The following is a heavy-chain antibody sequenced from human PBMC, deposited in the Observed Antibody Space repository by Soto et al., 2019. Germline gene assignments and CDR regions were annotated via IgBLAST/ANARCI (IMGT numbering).Heavy chain of an antibody. J-gene: IGHJ2*01. CDR2: SRNKVNSHTT. CDR3: ARGYCSNRVCYRYIEL. D-gene: IGHD2-8*01. Sequence: EVQLVESGGGLVQPGGSLRLSCAASGFTFSDHYMDWVRQAPGKGLEWVGRSRNKVNSHTTEYAASVKGRFTTRRDDSNLSLYLQMNSLKSEDTALYYGARGYCSNRVCYRYIELWGRGTQVTVSS. V-gene: IGHV3-72*01. CDR1: GFTFSDHY.